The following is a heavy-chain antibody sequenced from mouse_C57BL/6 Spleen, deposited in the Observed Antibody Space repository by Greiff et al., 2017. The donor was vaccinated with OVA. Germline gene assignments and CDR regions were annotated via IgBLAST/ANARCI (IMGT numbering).Heavy chain of an antibody. D-gene: IGHD1-1*02. V-gene: IGHV5-4*03. CDR3: ARAGGNRNFDV. Sequence: EVKVEESGGGLVKPGGSLKLSCAASGFTFSSYAMSWVRQTPEKRLEWVATISDGGSYTYYPDNVKGRFTISRDHAKNNQYLQMSHLKSEDTAMYYCARAGGNRNFDVWGTGTTVTVSS. CDR2: ISDGGSYT. J-gene: IGHJ1*03. CDR1: GFTFSSYA.